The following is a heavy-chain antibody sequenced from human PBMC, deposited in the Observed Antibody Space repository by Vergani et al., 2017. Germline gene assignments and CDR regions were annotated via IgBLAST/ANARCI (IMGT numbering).Heavy chain of an antibody. D-gene: IGHD4-11*01. Sequence: QVQLQQWGAGLLKPSETLSLTCAVYGESFTSYYWTLVRQAPGKGLFWIAEINHSGISSYNPSLKSRVSISVDTSKRQFSLRLSSVTATDAAIYYCARVTRFSNPHHFYYFHYMDVWGKGTAVTVSS. CDR1: GESFTSYY. V-gene: IGHV4-34*01. CDR2: INHSGIS. CDR3: ARVTRFSNPHHFYYFHYMDV. J-gene: IGHJ6*03.